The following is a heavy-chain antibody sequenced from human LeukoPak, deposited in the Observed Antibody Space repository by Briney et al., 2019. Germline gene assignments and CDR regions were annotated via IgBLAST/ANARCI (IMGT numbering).Heavy chain of an antibody. V-gene: IGHV4-39*01. CDR2: IYYSGST. Sequence: PSETLSLTCTVSGGSISSSSYYWGWIRQPPGKGLEWIGSIYYSGSTYYNPSLKSRVTISVDTSKNQFSLKLSSVTAADTAVYYCVRLTDEFDYWGQGTLVTVSS. CDR3: VRLTDEFDY. CDR1: GGSISSSSYY. J-gene: IGHJ4*02. D-gene: IGHD3-16*01.